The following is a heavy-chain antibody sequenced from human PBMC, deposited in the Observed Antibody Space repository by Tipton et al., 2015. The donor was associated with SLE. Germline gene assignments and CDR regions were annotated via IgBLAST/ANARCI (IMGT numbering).Heavy chain of an antibody. V-gene: IGHV4-59*11. J-gene: IGHJ3*02. CDR3: ARDPVTAAGAFDM. CDR2: IYYSGST. CDR1: GGSISSHY. D-gene: IGHD6-13*01. Sequence: LRLSCTVSGGSISSHYWSWIRQPPGKGLEWIGYIYYSGSTYYNPSLKSRVTISVDTSKNQFSLKLSSVTAADTAVYYCARDPVTAAGAFDMWGQGTMVTVSS.